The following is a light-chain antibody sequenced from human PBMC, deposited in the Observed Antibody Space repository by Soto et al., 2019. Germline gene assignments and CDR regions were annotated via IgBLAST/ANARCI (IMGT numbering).Light chain of an antibody. CDR2: DAS. V-gene: IGKV1D-13*01. CDR3: HQFNNYPFT. Sequence: AIQLTQSPSSLSASVGDRVTITCRASQAISSALAWYQQKPGKAPKLLIYDASNLEGGVPSRFSGSGSGTDFTLTISSLQPEDFATYYCHQFNNYPFTFGPGTKVDIK. J-gene: IGKJ3*01. CDR1: QAISSA.